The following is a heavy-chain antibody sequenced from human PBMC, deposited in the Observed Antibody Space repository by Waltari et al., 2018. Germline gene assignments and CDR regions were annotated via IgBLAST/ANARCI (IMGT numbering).Heavy chain of an antibody. CDR1: GGSFRDSY. CDR3: AREKPDYDFWRGHQRIRYFHYPVDV. CDR2: INDSGTT. Sequence: QAQLQQWGAGLLTPSETLSLTCAVDGGSFRDSYWRWIRQSQGRGLEWSGDINDSGTTHYNPSLKSRVIMAVDMSKSQFSLKLTSVTAADTALYFCAREKPDYDFWRGHQRIRYFHYPVDVWGQGTTVTVSS. D-gene: IGHD3-3*01. J-gene: IGHJ6*02. V-gene: IGHV4-34*01.